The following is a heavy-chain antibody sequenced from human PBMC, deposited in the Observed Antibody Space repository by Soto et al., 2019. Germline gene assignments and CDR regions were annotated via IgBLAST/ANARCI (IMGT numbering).Heavy chain of an antibody. V-gene: IGHV3-73*01. CDR3: TRQARGHYIYYYMDV. CDR1: GFTFSGSA. CDR2: IRSKANSYAT. J-gene: IGHJ6*03. Sequence: GGSLRLSCAASGFTFSGSAMHWVRQASGKGLEWVGRIRSKANSYATAYAASVKGRFTISRDDSKNTAYLQMNSLKTEDTAVYYCTRQARGHYIYYYMDVWGKGTTVTVSS.